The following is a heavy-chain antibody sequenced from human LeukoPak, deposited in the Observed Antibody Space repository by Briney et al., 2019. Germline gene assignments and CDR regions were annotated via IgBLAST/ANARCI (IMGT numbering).Heavy chain of an antibody. J-gene: IGHJ4*02. V-gene: IGHV4-61*02. D-gene: IGHD1-26*01. CDR2: LYTSGIT. CDR3: ARGRGGGHSISLDY. Sequence: PSQTLSLTCTVSGGFISSDVYYWSWIRQPAGKGLEYIGRLYTSGITNYNPSLKSRVTISVDTSKNQFSLKLTSVTAADTAVYYCARGRGGGHSISLDYWGQGTLVTVSS. CDR1: GGFISSDVYY.